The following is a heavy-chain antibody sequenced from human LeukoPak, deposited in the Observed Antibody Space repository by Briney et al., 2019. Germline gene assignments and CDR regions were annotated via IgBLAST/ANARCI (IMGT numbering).Heavy chain of an antibody. J-gene: IGHJ6*02. D-gene: IGHD6-6*01. CDR3: ARVLVAARRHYYGMDV. CDR1: GFTFSSYA. CDR2: ISYDGSNK. Sequence: GGSLRLSCAASGFTFSSYAMPWVRQAPGKGLEWVAVISYDGSNKYYADSVKGRFTISRDNSKNTLYLQMNSLRAEDTAVYYCARVLVAARRHYYGMDVWGQGTTVTVSS. V-gene: IGHV3-30-3*01.